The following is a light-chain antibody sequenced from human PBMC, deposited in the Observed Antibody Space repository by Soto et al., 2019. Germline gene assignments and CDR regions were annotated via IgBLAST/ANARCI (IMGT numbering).Light chain of an antibody. CDR3: QQSHSSPPS. Sequence: DIQMTQSPSSLSASAGDRVTITCRASQSISRDLNWYQYKVGKAPKLLIYAASSLQSGVPSRFSGSGAGTDFTLTIISLQPEDFAVYYCQQSHSSPPSFGGGTKVEIK. J-gene: IGKJ4*01. CDR1: QSISRD. V-gene: IGKV1-39*01. CDR2: AAS.